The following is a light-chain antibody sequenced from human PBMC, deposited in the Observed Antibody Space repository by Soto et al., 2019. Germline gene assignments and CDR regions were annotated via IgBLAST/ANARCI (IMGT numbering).Light chain of an antibody. CDR2: LGS. Sequence: DIVMTQSPLSLPVTPGEPASISCRSSQSLLHSNGYNYLDWYLQKPGQSPQLLIYLGSNRASGVPDRFTGSGSGTDFTLKISRVEDDYVGVYYRTQALQTLFTFGQGTKVDIK. J-gene: IGKJ3*01. CDR3: TQALQTLFT. CDR1: QSLLHSNGYNY. V-gene: IGKV2-28*01.